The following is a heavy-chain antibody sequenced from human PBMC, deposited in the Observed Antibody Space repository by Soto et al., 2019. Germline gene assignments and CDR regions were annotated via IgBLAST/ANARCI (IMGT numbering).Heavy chain of an antibody. D-gene: IGHD2-15*01. J-gene: IGHJ1*01. Sequence: ASVKVSCKASGYTFTSYYMHWVRQAPGQGLEWNGIINPSGGSTSYAHKFQGRVTMTRDTSTSTVYIELSSLRSEDTAVYYCARGGLQDIVVVVAATDEYFQHWGQGTLVTVSS. CDR1: GYTFTSYY. CDR2: INPSGGST. CDR3: ARGGLQDIVVVVAATDEYFQH. V-gene: IGHV1-46*03.